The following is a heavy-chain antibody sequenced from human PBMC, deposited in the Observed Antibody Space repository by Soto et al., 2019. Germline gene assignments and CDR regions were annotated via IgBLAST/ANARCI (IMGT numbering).Heavy chain of an antibody. CDR2: ISGSGGST. Sequence: GGSLRLSCAASGFTFSSYAMSWVRQAPGKGLEWVSAISGSGGSTYYADSVKGRFTISRDNSKNTLYLQMNSLRAEDTAVYYCAKDFLFGFWRGYRGRDFHYWGPGTLVTVFS. CDR1: GFTFSSYA. D-gene: IGHD3-3*01. J-gene: IGHJ4*02. CDR3: AKDFLFGFWRGYRGRDFHY. V-gene: IGHV3-23*01.